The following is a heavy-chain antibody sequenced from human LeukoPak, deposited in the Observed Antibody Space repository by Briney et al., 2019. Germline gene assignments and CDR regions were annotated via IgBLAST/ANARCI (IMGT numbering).Heavy chain of an antibody. CDR1: GFTFSNIW. CDR3: TTATSTTASWS. Sequence: PGGSLRLSCAASGFTFSNIWMTWVRQAPGKGLEWVGRIKRKAEGGTTDYAAPVRGRFTISRDDSKTTLYLQVNSLKAEDTAVYYCTTATSTTASWSWGQGTLVTVSS. D-gene: IGHD1-1*01. V-gene: IGHV3-15*01. J-gene: IGHJ5*02. CDR2: IKRKAEGGTT.